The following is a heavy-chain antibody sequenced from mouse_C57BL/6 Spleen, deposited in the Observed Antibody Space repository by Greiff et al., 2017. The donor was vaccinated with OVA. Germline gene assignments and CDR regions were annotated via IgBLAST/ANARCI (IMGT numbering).Heavy chain of an antibody. CDR3: ATYYSNFLYAMDY. CDR1: GYSITSGYY. V-gene: IGHV3-6*01. Sequence: ESGPGLVKPSQSLSLTCSVTGYSITSGYYWNWIRQFPGNNLEWMGYISYDGSNNYNPSLKNRISITRDTSKNQFFLKLNSVTTEDTATYYCATYYSNFLYAMDYWGQGTSVTVSS. D-gene: IGHD2-5*01. CDR2: ISYDGSN. J-gene: IGHJ4*01.